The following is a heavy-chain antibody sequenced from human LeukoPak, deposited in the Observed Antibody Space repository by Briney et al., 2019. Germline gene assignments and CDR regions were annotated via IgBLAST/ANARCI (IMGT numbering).Heavy chain of an antibody. J-gene: IGHJ2*01. CDR1: GGSFSGYG. D-gene: IGHD4-17*01. Sequence: PSETLSLTCAVYGGSFSGYGWSWVRQAPGKGLEWIGDIDQSGSTNYNPSSKSRVTILTDSSKIQLSLKLRSVTAADTAIYYCARRGDGDYSTRYFDLWGRGTLVTVSS. CDR3: ARRGDGDYSTRYFDL. CDR2: IDQSGST. V-gene: IGHV4-34*01.